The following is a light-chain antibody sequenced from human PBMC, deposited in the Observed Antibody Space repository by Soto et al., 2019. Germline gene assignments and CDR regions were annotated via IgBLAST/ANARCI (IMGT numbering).Light chain of an antibody. CDR3: QQANSFPLT. CDR2: GAS. CDR1: QSVSSSY. J-gene: IGKJ4*01. V-gene: IGKV3-20*01. Sequence: IVLTQSPGTLSLSPGERATLSCRASQSVSSSYLAWYQQKPGQAPRLLIYGASSRATGIPDRFSGSGSGTDLTITISSLQPEDFATYYCQQANSFPLTFGGGTKVDNK.